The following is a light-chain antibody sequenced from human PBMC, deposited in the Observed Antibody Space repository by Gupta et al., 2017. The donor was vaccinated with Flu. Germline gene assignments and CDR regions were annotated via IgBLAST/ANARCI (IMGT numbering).Light chain of an antibody. CDR3: QQYNSYSYT. V-gene: IGKV1-5*03. Sequence: PSTLSASVGDRVTITCRASQSISNKLAWYQQKPGKAPKLLIYKASTVDSGVPSRFSGSGSGTEFTLTISGLQPDDFTAYYCQQYNSYSYTFGQGTKLEIK. CDR1: QSISNK. J-gene: IGKJ2*01. CDR2: KAS.